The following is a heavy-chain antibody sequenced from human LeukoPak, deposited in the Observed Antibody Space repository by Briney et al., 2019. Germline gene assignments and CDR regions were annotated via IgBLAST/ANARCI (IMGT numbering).Heavy chain of an antibody. V-gene: IGHV3-30*02. CDR1: GFTSSSYG. CDR3: AKDGGWNYMDV. Sequence: PGGSLRLSCAASGFTSSSYGMHWVRQAPGKGLEWVAVIWYGGSNKYYADSVKGRFTISRDNSKNTLYLQMNSLRAEDTAVYYCAKDGGWNYMDVWGKGTTVTVSS. D-gene: IGHD3-16*01. CDR2: IWYGGSNK. J-gene: IGHJ6*03.